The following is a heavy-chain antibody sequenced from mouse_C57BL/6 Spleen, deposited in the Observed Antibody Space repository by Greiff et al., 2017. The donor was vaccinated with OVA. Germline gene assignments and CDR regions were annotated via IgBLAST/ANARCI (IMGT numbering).Heavy chain of an antibody. Sequence: EVNVVESEGGLVQPGSSMKLSCTASGFTFSDYYMAWVRQVPEKGLEWVANINYDGSSTYYLDSLKSRFIISRDNAKNILYLQMSSLKSEDTATYYCARDRGTTVVEGGYFDYWGQGTTLTVSS. CDR3: ARDRGTTVVEGGYFDY. CDR2: INYDGSST. CDR1: GFTFSDYY. V-gene: IGHV5-16*01. D-gene: IGHD1-1*01. J-gene: IGHJ2*01.